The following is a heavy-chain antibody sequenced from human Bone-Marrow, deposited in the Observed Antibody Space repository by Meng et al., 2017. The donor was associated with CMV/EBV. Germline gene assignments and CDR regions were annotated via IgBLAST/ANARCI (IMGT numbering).Heavy chain of an antibody. D-gene: IGHD2/OR15-2a*01. J-gene: IGHJ4*02. CDR1: GFTFDDYG. CDR2: IKQDGSEK. V-gene: IGHV3-7*01. Sequence: GGSLRLSCAASGFTFDDYGMSWVRQAPGKGLEWVANIKQDGSEKYYVDSVKGRFTISRDNAKNSLYLQMNSLRAEDTAVYYCARDFFPAGYGGQGTLVTVSS. CDR3: ARDFFPAGY.